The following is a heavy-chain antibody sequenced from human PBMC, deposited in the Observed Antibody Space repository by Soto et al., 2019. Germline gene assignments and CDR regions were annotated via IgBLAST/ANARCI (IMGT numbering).Heavy chain of an antibody. D-gene: IGHD2-8*01. Sequence: PGGSLRLSYGASGFTFSIYAMHWLRQAPGKRLEWVAVISYDGSNKYYADSVKGRFTISRDNSKNTLYLQMNSLRAEDTAVYYCASKWSSFDYWGQGTLVTISS. CDR2: ISYDGSNK. CDR1: GFTFSIYA. J-gene: IGHJ4*02. CDR3: ASKWSSFDY. V-gene: IGHV3-30-3*01.